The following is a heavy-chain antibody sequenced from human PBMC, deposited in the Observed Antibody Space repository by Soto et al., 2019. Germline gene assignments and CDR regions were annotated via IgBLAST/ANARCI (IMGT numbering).Heavy chain of an antibody. J-gene: IGHJ4*02. Sequence: QVQLQESGPGLVKPSETLSLTCTVSGDSITTYYWSWIRQPPGKGLEWIGCFYYSGGTNYNPSLKTRVTISIDTSKTQFSLKLSSVTAADTAVYYCARDPELRGYFDYWGQGTLVTVSS. CDR1: GDSITTYY. CDR2: FYYSGGT. D-gene: IGHD1-26*01. CDR3: ARDPELRGYFDY. V-gene: IGHV4-59*01.